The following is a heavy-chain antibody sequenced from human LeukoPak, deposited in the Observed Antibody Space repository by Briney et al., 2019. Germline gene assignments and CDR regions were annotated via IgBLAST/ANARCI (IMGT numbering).Heavy chain of an antibody. CDR3: ARQNYDYVWGSYRYDY. J-gene: IGHJ4*02. V-gene: IGHV1-8*01. Sequence: ASVTVSCKASGYTFTSYDINWVRQATGQGLEWMGWMNPNSGNTGYAQKFQGRVTMTRNTSISTAYMELSSLRSEDTAVYYCARQNYDYVWGSYRYDYWGQGTLVTVSS. D-gene: IGHD3-16*02. CDR1: GYTFTSYD. CDR2: MNPNSGNT.